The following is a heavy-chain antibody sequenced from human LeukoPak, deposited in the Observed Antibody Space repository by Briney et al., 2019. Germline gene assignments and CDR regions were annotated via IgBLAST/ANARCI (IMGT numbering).Heavy chain of an antibody. CDR2: ISSSSSYI. V-gene: IGHV3-21*01. J-gene: IGHJ3*02. CDR3: ARAKRNGFDI. CDR1: GFTFSSYS. Sequence: GGSLRLSCAASGFTFSSYSMNWVRQAPGKGLEWASSISSSSSYIYYADSVKGRFTISRDNAKNSLYLQMNSLRAEDTAVYYCARAKRNGFDIWGQGTMVTVSS.